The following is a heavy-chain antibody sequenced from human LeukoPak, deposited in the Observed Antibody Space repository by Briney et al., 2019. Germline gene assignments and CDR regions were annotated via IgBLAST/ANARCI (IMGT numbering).Heavy chain of an antibody. CDR2: INPSGGST. CDR1: GYTFTSYY. CDR3: ARDRDYYGSGSYSKNAFDI. J-gene: IGHJ3*02. D-gene: IGHD3-10*01. Sequence: ASVKVSCKASGYTFTSYYMHWVRQAPGQGLEWMGIINPSGGSTSYAQKFQGRVTMTRDTSTSTVYMELSSLRSEDTAVYYCARDRDYYGSGSYSKNAFDIWGQGTMVTVSS. V-gene: IGHV1-46*01.